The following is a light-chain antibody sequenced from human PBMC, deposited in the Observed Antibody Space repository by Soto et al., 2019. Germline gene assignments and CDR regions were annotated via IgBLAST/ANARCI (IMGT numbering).Light chain of an antibody. CDR1: RSNIGNPY. Sequence: QSVLTQPPSVSVAPGQSVTTSCSGGRSNIGNPYVSWYHQLPGPAPKVLIFDNDKRPSGIPDRFSGSKSGTSATLAITGIQTGDGGEYSCGAWDDSLNVYLFGGGTKVTVL. V-gene: IGLV1-51*01. J-gene: IGLJ1*01. CDR3: GAWDDSLNVYL. CDR2: DND.